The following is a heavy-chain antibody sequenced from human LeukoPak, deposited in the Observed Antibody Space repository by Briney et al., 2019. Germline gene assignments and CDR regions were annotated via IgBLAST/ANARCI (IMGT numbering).Heavy chain of an antibody. CDR3: AKGAADGIGPSSSWYQGGYYFDY. V-gene: IGHV3-23*01. Sequence: GGSLRLSCAASGFTFSSYAMSWVRQAPGKGLEWVSAISGSGGSTYYADSVKGRFTISRDNSKNTLYLQMNSLRAEDTAVYYCAKGAADGIGPSSSWYQGGYYFDYWGQGTLVTVSS. CDR1: GFTFSSYA. J-gene: IGHJ4*02. CDR2: ISGSGGST. D-gene: IGHD6-13*01.